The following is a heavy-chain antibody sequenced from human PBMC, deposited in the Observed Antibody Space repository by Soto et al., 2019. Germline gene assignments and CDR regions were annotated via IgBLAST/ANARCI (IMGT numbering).Heavy chain of an antibody. CDR1: GFTFSNAW. CDR2: IKSKTDGGTT. J-gene: IGHJ6*03. D-gene: IGHD3-10*01. Sequence: PGGSLRLSCAASGFTFSNAWMSWVRQAPGKGLEWVGRIKSKTDGGTTDYAAPVKGRFTISRDDSKNTLYLQMNSLKTEDTAVYYCTTPPPPNYYGSGSRYYYYYMDVWGKGTTVTVSS. CDR3: TTPPPPNYYGSGSRYYYYYMDV. V-gene: IGHV3-15*01.